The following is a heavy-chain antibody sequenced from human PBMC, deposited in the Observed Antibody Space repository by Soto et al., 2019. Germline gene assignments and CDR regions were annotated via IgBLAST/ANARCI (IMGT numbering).Heavy chain of an antibody. D-gene: IGHD3-3*01. CDR2: IIPIFGTA. CDR3: ARDKGIRPTLRITIFGVVIQQDYYGMDV. V-gene: IGHV1-69*13. J-gene: IGHJ6*02. Sequence: SVKVSCKASGGTFSSYAVSWVRQAPGQGLEWMGGIIPIFGTANYAQKFQGRVTITADESTSTAYMELSSLRSEDTAVYYCARDKGIRPTLRITIFGVVIQQDYYGMDVWGQGTTVTVSS. CDR1: GGTFSSYA.